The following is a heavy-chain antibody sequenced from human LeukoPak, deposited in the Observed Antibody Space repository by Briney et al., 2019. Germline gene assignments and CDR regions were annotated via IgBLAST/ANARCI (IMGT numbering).Heavy chain of an antibody. D-gene: IGHD3-22*01. V-gene: IGHV1-18*01. Sequence: ASVKVSCKASGYTFTSYGISWVQQAPGQGLEWMGWISAYNGNTNYAQKLQGRVTMTTDTSTSTAYMELRSLRSDDTAVYYCARDRHYYDSSGYKPVDYWGQGTLVTVSS. CDR2: ISAYNGNT. J-gene: IGHJ4*02. CDR3: ARDRHYYDSSGYKPVDY. CDR1: GYTFTSYG.